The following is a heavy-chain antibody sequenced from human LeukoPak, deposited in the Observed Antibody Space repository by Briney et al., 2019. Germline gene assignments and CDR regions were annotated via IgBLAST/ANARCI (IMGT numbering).Heavy chain of an antibody. Sequence: PSETLSLTCTVSGGSISTYYWSWIRQPAGKGLEWIGRIHVTGTTSYNPSLNSRATMSVDTSKNQFSLRLSSVTAADTAVYYCVRGAYGTGSQAWFDPWGQGTLVTVSS. J-gene: IGHJ5*02. CDR1: GGSISTYY. CDR3: VRGAYGTGSQAWFDP. D-gene: IGHD3-10*01. CDR2: IHVTGTT. V-gene: IGHV4-4*07.